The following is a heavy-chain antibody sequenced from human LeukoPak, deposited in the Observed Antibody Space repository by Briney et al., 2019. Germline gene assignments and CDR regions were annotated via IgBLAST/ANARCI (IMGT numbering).Heavy chain of an antibody. CDR2: ISYDGSNK. CDR1: GFTFSSYA. CDR3: ARGAVAGL. J-gene: IGHJ4*02. V-gene: IGHV3-30*04. Sequence: PGGSLRLSCAASGFTFSSYAMHWVRQAPGKGLEWVAVISYDGSNKYYADSVKGRFTISRDNSKNTLYLQTNSLRAEDTAVYYCARGAVAGLWGQGTLVTVSS. D-gene: IGHD6-19*01.